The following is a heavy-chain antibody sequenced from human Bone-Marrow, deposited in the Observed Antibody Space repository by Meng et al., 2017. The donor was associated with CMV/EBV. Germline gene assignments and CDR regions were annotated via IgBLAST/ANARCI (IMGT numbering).Heavy chain of an antibody. D-gene: IGHD4-23*01. V-gene: IGHV3-30-3*01. CDR3: ARSNSLEVYFDY. J-gene: IGHJ4*02. CDR1: GFTFSSYA. CDR2: ISYDGSNK. Sequence: GESLKISCAASGFTFSSYAMHWVRQAPGKGLEWVAVISYDGSNKYYADSVKGRFTISRDNSKNTLYLQMNSLRAADTAVYYCARSNSLEVYFDYWGQGTLVTVSS.